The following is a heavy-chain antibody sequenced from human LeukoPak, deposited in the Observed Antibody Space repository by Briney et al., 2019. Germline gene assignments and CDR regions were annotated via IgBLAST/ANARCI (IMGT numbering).Heavy chain of an antibody. V-gene: IGHV1-8*01. D-gene: IGHD3-10*01. Sequence: ASVKVSCKASGYTFTSYDINWVRQATGQGLEWMGWMNPNSGNTGYAQKFQARVTMTRNTSISTAYMELSRLRSDDTAVYYCARVRVVRGVSLDYWGQGTLVTVSS. J-gene: IGHJ4*02. CDR1: GYTFTSYD. CDR2: MNPNSGNT. CDR3: ARVRVVRGVSLDY.